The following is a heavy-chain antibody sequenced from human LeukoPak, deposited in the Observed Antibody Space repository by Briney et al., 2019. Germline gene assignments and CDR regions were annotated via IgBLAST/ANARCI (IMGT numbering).Heavy chain of an antibody. V-gene: IGHV3-23*01. CDR3: ARDPVYYYDSSGTFFDY. D-gene: IGHD3-22*01. CDR2: ISGSGGST. CDR1: GFTFSSYG. J-gene: IGHJ4*02. Sequence: GGSLRLSCAASGFTFSSYGMSWVRQAPGKGLEWVSAISGSGGSTYYADSVKGRFTITRDKAKNSLYLQMNSLRAEDTAVYYCARDPVYYYDSSGTFFDYWGQGTLVTVSS.